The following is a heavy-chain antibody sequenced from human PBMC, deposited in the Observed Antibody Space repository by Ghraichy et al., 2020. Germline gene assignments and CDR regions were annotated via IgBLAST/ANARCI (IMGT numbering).Heavy chain of an antibody. V-gene: IGHV1-69*06. Sequence: SVKVSCKASGGTFSSYAISWVRQAPGQGLEWMGGIIPIFGTANYAQKFQGRVTITADKSTSTAYMELSSLRSEDTAVYYCARAGCSSTSCYTYSDYWGQGTLVTVSS. D-gene: IGHD2-2*02. CDR3: ARAGCSSTSCYTYSDY. CDR2: IIPIFGTA. J-gene: IGHJ4*02. CDR1: GGTFSSYA.